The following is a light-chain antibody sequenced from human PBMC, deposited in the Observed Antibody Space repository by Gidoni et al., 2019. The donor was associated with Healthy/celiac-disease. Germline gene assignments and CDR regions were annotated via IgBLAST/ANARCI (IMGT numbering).Light chain of an antibody. CDR3: SSYAGSKVV. CDR1: SSDVGGYNY. J-gene: IGLJ1*01. Sequence: QSALPQPPSASGSPGQSVTISCTGTSSDVGGYNYVSWYQQHPGKAPKLMIYEVSKRPSGVPDRFSGSKSGNTASLTVSGLQAEDEADYYCSSYAGSKVVFGTGTKVTVL. V-gene: IGLV2-8*01. CDR2: EVS.